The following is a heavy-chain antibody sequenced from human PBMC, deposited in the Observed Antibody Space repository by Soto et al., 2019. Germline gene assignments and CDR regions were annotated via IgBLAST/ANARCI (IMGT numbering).Heavy chain of an antibody. CDR2: INPSGGST. CDR3: ARSVGATPNYYYGMDV. J-gene: IGHJ6*02. CDR1: GYTFTSYY. V-gene: IGHV1-46*01. Sequence: ASVKRACKASGYTFTSYYMHWVRQAPGQGLEWMGIINPSGGSTSYAQKFQGRVTMTRDTSTSTVYMGLSSLRSEDTAVYYCARSVGATPNYYYGMDVWGQGTTVTVSS. D-gene: IGHD1-26*01.